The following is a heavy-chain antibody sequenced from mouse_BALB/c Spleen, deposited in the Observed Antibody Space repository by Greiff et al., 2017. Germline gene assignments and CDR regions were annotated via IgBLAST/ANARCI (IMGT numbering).Heavy chain of an antibody. CDR3: ARSYGNFDYAMDY. CDR1: GDSITSGY. CDR2: INYSGNT. Sequence: EVQLQESGPSLVKPSQTLSLTCSVTGDSITSGYWNWVRKFPGSKLEYMGYINYSGNTYYNLSLKSRISITRDTSKNQYYLQLNSVTTEDTATYYCARSYGNFDYAMDYWCQGTSVTVSS. D-gene: IGHD2-1*01. V-gene: IGHV3-8*02. J-gene: IGHJ4*01.